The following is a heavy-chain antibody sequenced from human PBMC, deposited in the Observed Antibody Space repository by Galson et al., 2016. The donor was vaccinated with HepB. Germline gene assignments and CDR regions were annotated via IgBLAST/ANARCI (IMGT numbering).Heavy chain of an antibody. D-gene: IGHD5-18*01. V-gene: IGHV6-1*01. CDR2: TYYRSQWHS. Sequence: CAISGDSVSTNSAAWNWIRQSPARGLEWLGRTYYRSQWHSDYAVSVKGRITVNADTSKNQLSLQLNSMTPEDAAVYYCARAPSGYYHTNCFDSWGQGTLVIVSS. CDR3: ARAPSGYYHTNCFDS. CDR1: GDSVSTNSAA. J-gene: IGHJ5*01.